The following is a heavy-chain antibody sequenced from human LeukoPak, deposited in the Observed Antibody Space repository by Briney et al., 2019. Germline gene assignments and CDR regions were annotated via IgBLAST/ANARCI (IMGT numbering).Heavy chain of an antibody. J-gene: IGHJ4*02. CDR2: IYYSGST. CDR3: ARRRNYCSSTSCYLYYFDY. Sequence: SETLSLTCTVSGGSISSSSYYWGWIRQPPGKGLEWIGSIYYSGSTYYNTSLKSRVTISVDTSKNQFSLKLSSVTAADTAVYYCARRRNYCSSTSCYLYYFDYWGQGTLVTVSS. CDR1: GGSISSSSYY. V-gene: IGHV4-39*01. D-gene: IGHD2-2*01.